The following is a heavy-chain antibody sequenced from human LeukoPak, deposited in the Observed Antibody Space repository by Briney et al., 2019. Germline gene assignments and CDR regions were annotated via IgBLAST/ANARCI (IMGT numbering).Heavy chain of an antibody. CDR1: GLKFTDAW. Sequence: PGGSLRLSCAVSGLKFTDAWMNWVRQAPGKGLEWVGRIKSKGSGGTIDYAAPVKGRFTISRDDSKNTLYLKMNSLKTEDTAVYYCTWDSSGFYLLDSWGQGTLVTVSS. CDR3: TWDSSGFYLLDS. D-gene: IGHD3-22*01. CDR2: IKSKGSGGTI. J-gene: IGHJ4*02. V-gene: IGHV3-15*07.